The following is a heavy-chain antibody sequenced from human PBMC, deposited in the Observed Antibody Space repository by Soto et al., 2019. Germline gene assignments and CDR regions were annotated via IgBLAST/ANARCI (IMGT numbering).Heavy chain of an antibody. CDR3: AKDQGSSWYEIDY. V-gene: IGHV3-23*01. CDR1: GFTFSNYA. D-gene: IGHD6-13*01. J-gene: IGHJ4*02. Sequence: EVPLLESGGGLVQPGGSLRLSCAASGFTFSNYAVTWVRQAPGKGLEWVSTISGSGDSTYYADSVKGRFTISRDNSKNTLYLQMNSLRAEDTAVYYCAKDQGSSWYEIDYWGQGTLVTVSS. CDR2: ISGSGDST.